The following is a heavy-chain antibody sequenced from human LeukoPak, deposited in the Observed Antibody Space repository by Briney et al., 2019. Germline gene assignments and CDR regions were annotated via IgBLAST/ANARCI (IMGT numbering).Heavy chain of an antibody. J-gene: IGHJ5*02. Sequence: AGSLTLSCAASGFTFSGYSRNWVGQGPGKGLMWVSCICSSSSSRDYADSVKVRFTIYRDNAKVSLYLQMNSLRDEDTAVYYCARDPEYYGSASYLSSWFDPWGQGTLVTASS. CDR3: ARDPEYYGSASYLSSWFDP. D-gene: IGHD3-10*01. CDR1: GFTFSGYS. CDR2: ICSSSSSR. V-gene: IGHV3-48*02.